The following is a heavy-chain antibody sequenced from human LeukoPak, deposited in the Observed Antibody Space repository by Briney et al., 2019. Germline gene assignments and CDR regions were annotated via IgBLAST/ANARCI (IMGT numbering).Heavy chain of an antibody. CDR1: GALISSGSYY. J-gene: IGHJ3*02. D-gene: IGHD3-22*01. CDR3: ARGPYSYDSSGAFDI. CDR2: MYTSGST. Sequence: SETLSLTCTVSGALISSGSYYWSWIRQPAGKGLEWIGRMYTSGSTNYNPSLKSRVTISVDTSKNQSSLKLSSVTAADTAVYFCARGPYSYDSSGAFDIWGQGTMVTVSS. V-gene: IGHV4-61*02.